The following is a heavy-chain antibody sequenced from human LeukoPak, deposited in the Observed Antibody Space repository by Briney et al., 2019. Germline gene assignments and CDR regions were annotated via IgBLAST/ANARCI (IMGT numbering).Heavy chain of an antibody. CDR3: AREPLVVVVAAISHGMDV. V-gene: IGHV1-46*01. Sequence: ASVKVSYKASGYTFTSYYMHWVRQAPGQGLEWMGIINPSGGSTSYAQKFQGRVTMTRDTSTSTVYMELSSLRSEDTAVYSCAREPLVVVVAAISHGMDVWGQGTTVTVSS. CDR2: INPSGGST. D-gene: IGHD2-15*01. J-gene: IGHJ6*02. CDR1: GYTFTSYY.